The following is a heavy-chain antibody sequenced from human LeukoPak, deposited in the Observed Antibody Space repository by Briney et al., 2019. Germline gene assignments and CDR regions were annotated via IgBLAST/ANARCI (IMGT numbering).Heavy chain of an antibody. CDR3: AKDDIVIAVAGVDY. CDR1: GFTFSDYY. V-gene: IGHV3-11*04. CDR2: ISSSGTSI. D-gene: IGHD6-19*01. J-gene: IGHJ4*02. Sequence: GGSLRLSCAASGFTFSDYYMSWIRQAPGKGLEWVSYISSSGTSIYYADSVKGRFTLSRDNAKNSLYLQMNSLRAEDTAVYYCAKDDIVIAVAGVDYWGQGTLVTVSS.